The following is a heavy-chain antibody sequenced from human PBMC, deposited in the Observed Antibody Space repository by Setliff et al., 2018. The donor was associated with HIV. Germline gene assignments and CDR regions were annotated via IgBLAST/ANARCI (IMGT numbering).Heavy chain of an antibody. V-gene: IGHV4-38-2*02. CDR1: GYSISSGYY. D-gene: IGHD3-10*01. J-gene: IGHJ5*02. CDR3: AREYYYGSGSSFDP. CDR2: IYHSGNI. Sequence: LSLTCTVSGYSISSGYYWGWLRQPPGKGLEWIGSIYHSGNIYYSPSLKGRVTISIDTSKNQFSPKLSSVTAADTAVYYCAREYYYGSGSSFDPWGQGTLVTVSS.